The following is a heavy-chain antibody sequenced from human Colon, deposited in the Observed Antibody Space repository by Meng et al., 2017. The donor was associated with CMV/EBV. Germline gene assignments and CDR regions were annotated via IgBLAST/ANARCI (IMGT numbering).Heavy chain of an antibody. CDR2: ISTSGTNI. D-gene: IGHD3-10*01. Sequence: GESLKISCATSGFTFSSYTMHWVRQAPGKGLEWVSSISTSGTNIYYADSVKGRFTVSRDDATDSLYLQLNSLRAEDTAVYYCARGSYLSYWGQGTLVTVSS. CDR1: GFTFSSYT. J-gene: IGHJ4*02. V-gene: IGHV3-21*01. CDR3: ARGSYLSY.